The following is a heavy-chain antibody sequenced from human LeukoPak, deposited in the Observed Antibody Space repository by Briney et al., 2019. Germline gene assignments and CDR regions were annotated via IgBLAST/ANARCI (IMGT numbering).Heavy chain of an antibody. CDR2: IKQDGSEK. V-gene: IGHV3-7*03. Sequence: PGGSLRLSCEASGFTFRSYWMRWVRQAPGKGLEWVANIKQDGSEKNYVDSVKGRFTISRDNAKNSLYLQMNSLRAEDTAVYYCASGLELDYWGQGTLVTVSS. CDR3: ASGLELDY. CDR1: GFTFRSYW. J-gene: IGHJ4*02.